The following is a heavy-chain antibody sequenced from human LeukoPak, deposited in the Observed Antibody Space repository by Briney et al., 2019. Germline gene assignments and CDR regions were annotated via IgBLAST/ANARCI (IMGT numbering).Heavy chain of an antibody. CDR3: AGELRYYDILTGYYQDYFDY. D-gene: IGHD3-9*01. CDR1: GFSFSDYS. V-gene: IGHV3-48*04. CDR2: ISSGGYSI. J-gene: IGHJ4*02. Sequence: GGFLRLSCAASGFSFSDYSMNWVRQAPGKGLEWVSYISSGGYSIYYADSVKGRFTISRDNAKNSLYLEMNSLRAEDTAVYYCAGELRYYDILTGYYQDYFDYWGQGTLVTVSS.